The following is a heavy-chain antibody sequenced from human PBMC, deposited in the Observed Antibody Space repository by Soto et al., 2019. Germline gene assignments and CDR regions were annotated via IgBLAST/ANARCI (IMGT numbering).Heavy chain of an antibody. Sequence: PSETLSLTCTVSGGSISSSSYYWGWIRQPPGKGLEWIGSIYYSGSTYYNPSLKSRVTISVDTSKNQFSLKLSSVTAADTAVYYCARLLGSGALNYYYYMDVWGKGTTVTVSS. CDR1: GGSISSSSYY. J-gene: IGHJ6*03. V-gene: IGHV4-39*01. CDR3: ARLLGSGALNYYYYMDV. CDR2: IYYSGST. D-gene: IGHD6-25*01.